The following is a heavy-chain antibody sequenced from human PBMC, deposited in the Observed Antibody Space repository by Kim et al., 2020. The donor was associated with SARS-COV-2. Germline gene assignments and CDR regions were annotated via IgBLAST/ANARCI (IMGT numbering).Heavy chain of an antibody. J-gene: IGHJ6*02. D-gene: IGHD6-6*01. V-gene: IGHV4-39*01. CDR3: ARQSPLVPYAMDV. CDR1: GDSISKNNYY. Sequence: SETLSLTCAVSGDSISKNNYYWGWVRQSPVKGLEWIGRIYYSGTTYYNPSLKTRVTISVDTSKNQFSLRLDSVTAADTGVYYCARQSPLVPYAMDVWGQGTTVTVSS. CDR2: IYYSGTT.